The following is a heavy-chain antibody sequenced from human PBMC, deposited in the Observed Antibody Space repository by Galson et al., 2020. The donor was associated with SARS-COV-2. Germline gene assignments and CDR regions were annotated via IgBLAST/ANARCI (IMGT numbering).Heavy chain of an antibody. CDR1: GFTFNNYA. D-gene: IGHD1-26*01. V-gene: IGHV3-30*04. CDR2: ISYDGSNT. CDR3: ARPISGSYCSSIDD. Sequence: GGSLRLSCAASGFTFNNYAMHWVRQAPGKGLEWVAVISYDGSNTYYADSVTGRFTISRDTSKNTPYLQMNSLRAEDTAVYYCARPISGSYCSSIDDWGQGTLVTVSS. J-gene: IGHJ4*02.